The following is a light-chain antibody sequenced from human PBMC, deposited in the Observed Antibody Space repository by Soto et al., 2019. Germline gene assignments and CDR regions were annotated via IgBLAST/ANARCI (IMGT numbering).Light chain of an antibody. Sequence: QSALTQPVSVSGSPGQSITISCTGTSSDVGGYNYVSWYQQHPGKAPKLMIYDVSNRPSGVSNRFSGSKSGNTASLTISGLQAEDEADYYCSSYTSSSSLWVFGTGTKLTVL. V-gene: IGLV2-14*01. CDR2: DVS. J-gene: IGLJ1*01. CDR3: SSYTSSSSLWV. CDR1: SSDVGGYNY.